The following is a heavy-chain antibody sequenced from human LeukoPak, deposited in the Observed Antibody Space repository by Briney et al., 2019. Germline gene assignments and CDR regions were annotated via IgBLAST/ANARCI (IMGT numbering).Heavy chain of an antibody. V-gene: IGHV5-51*01. D-gene: IGHD3-10*01. J-gene: IGHJ4*02. CDR3: VRYYGSGRYYHGFYY. Sequence: GGSLKISCKGSGYIFTSYWIGGLRQMPGKCLEWRGIIYPGDSDTRYNPSFQGPVPISAENSISTDYIKWSTVKASDTAMYHCVRYYGSGRYYHGFYYWGQGTLVTVSP. CDR1: GYIFTSYW. CDR2: IYPGDSDT.